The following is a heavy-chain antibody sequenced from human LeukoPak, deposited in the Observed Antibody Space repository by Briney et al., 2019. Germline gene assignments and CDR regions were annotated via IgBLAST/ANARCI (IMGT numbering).Heavy chain of an antibody. CDR1: GLTFSSYS. V-gene: IGHV3-21*01. J-gene: IGHJ4*02. CDR2: ISSSSSYI. CDR3: ARGPYGDYVFDY. D-gene: IGHD4-17*01. Sequence: GGSLRLSCAASGLTFSSYSMNWVRQAPGKGLEWVSSISSSSSYIYYADSVKGRFTISRDNAKNSLYLQMNSLRAEDTAVYYCARGPYGDYVFDYWGQGTLVTVSS.